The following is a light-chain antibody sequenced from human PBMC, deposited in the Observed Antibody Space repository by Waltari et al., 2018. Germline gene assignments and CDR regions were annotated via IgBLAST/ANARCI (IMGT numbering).Light chain of an antibody. CDR2: WAS. CDR1: QNVLYNSNNKYY. CDR3: HEYFSPHWT. J-gene: IGKJ4*02. Sequence: DIVLTQSPDSLVVSLGERATINCKASQNVLYNSNNKYYLGWYQQKPGQPPKLLIYWASTRECGVTDRFSGTGSGTDFTLTISSLQAEDVAVYYCHEYFSPHWTFGRGAEVAIE. V-gene: IGKV4-1*01.